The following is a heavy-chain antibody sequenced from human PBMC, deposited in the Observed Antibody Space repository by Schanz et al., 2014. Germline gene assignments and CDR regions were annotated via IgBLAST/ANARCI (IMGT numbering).Heavy chain of an antibody. J-gene: IGHJ4*02. CDR3: ARGGYSSGWYDRDIAHFDY. V-gene: IGHV1-18*01. CDR1: GYTFSSYG. CDR2: INAANGNT. D-gene: IGHD6-19*01. Sequence: QVQLVQSGAEVKKPGASVKVSCKTSGYTFSSYGITWVRQAPGQGLEWMGWINAANGNTRYSQKFQGRVTITRDTSASTAYMELSSLRSEDTAVYYCARGGYSSGWYDRDIAHFDYWGQGTLVTVSS.